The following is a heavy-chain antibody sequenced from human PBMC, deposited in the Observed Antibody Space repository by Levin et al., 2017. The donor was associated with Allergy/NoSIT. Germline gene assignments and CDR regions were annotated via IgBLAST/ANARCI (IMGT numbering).Heavy chain of an antibody. Sequence: GSLRLSCAASGFTFSSYAMNWVRQAPGKGLEWVSAISYSGGSTYYADSVKGRFTISRDNSKNTLYLQMSSLRAEDTAIYYCAKDNGHYWGQGTLVTVSS. CDR2: ISYSGGST. V-gene: IGHV3-23*01. D-gene: IGHD2-8*01. CDR3: AKDNGHY. CDR1: GFTFSSYA. J-gene: IGHJ4*02.